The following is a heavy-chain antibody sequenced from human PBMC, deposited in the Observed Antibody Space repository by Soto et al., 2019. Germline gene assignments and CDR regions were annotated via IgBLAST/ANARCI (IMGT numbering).Heavy chain of an antibody. V-gene: IGHV1-3*01. CDR2: INAGNGNT. J-gene: IGHJ4*02. CDR1: GDTFTGYA. D-gene: IGHD6-19*01. CDR3: ARAVAVPADFDY. Sequence: ASVKVSCKASGDTFTGYAFHWVRQAPGQRLEWVGWINAGNGNTKYSQKFQGRVTITRDTSASTAYMELSSLRSEDTAVYYCARAVAVPADFDYWGQGTLVTSPQ.